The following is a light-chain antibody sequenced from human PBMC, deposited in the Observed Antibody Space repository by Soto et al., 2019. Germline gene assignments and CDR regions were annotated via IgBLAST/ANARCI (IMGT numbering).Light chain of an antibody. V-gene: IGKV3-15*01. J-gene: IGKJ1*01. CDR2: GAS. Sequence: EIVMAQSPATLSVSPGERATLSCRASQSVSRNLAWYHQKPGQAPRLLIYGASTRATGIPARFSGSGSGTVFTLTISSLQSEDFAVYYCQQYNNGPRTFGQGTKVEIK. CDR3: QQYNNGPRT. CDR1: QSVSRN.